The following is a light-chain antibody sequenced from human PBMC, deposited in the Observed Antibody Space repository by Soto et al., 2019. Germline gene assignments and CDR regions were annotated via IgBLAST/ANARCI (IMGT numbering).Light chain of an antibody. CDR2: KAP. CDR3: KRNNILWT. CDR1: QSVNSR. Sequence: DIQMTQSPSTLSASVGDRVTITCRASQSVNSRLAWYQQKPGKAPKLLIDKAPNLESGVPSRFSGSGSGTEFTLTTNSLQPDDFATHYCKRNNILWTFGPGTNVEI. J-gene: IGKJ1*01. V-gene: IGKV1-5*03.